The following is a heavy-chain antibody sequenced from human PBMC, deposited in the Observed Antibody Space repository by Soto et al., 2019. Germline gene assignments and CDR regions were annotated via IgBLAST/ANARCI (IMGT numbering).Heavy chain of an antibody. Sequence: EVQLVESGGGLVQPGGSLRLSCAASGFTFSSYTMNWVRQAPGKGLEWISYITTSGGDIFHADSVQGRFTISRDNVKNSLYLQLNSLVDEDTAVYYCVRDQHYAFDYWGQGTLVTVSS. CDR1: GFTFSSYT. D-gene: IGHD4-17*01. V-gene: IGHV3-48*02. CDR2: ITTSGGDI. CDR3: VRDQHYAFDY. J-gene: IGHJ4*02.